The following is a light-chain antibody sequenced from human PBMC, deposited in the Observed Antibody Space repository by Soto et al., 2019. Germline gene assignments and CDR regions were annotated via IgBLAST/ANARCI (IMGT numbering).Light chain of an antibody. CDR1: SVDVGAYDF. J-gene: IGLJ1*01. CDR2: VVS. V-gene: IGLV2-11*01. Sequence: QSALTQPHSVSGSPGQSVTISCTVTSVDVGAYDFVSWYQQHPGKAPKLLIYVVSGRPSGVPHRFSGYKSGNAASLTISGLQAEDEADYYCISFTTSHTYVFGTGTKLTVL. CDR3: ISFTTSHTYV.